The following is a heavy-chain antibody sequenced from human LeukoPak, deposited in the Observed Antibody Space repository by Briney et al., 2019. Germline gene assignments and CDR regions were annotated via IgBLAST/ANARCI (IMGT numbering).Heavy chain of an antibody. D-gene: IGHD2-2*01. CDR2: IIPIFGTA. CDR1: GYTFTSNY. V-gene: IGHV1-69*13. J-gene: IGHJ4*02. Sequence: SVKVSCKAFGYTFTSNYMHWVRQAPGQGLEWMGGIIPIFGTANYAQKFQGRVTITADESTSTAYMELSSLRSEDTAVYYCARGAIVVVPAAMCYFDYWGQGTLVTVSS. CDR3: ARGAIVVVPAAMCYFDY.